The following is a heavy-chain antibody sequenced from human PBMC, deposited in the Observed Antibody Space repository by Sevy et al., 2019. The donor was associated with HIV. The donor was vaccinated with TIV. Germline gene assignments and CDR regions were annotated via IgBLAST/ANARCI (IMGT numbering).Heavy chain of an antibody. J-gene: IGHJ6*02. CDR3: ARETYRDYGTQYGMDV. D-gene: IGHD4-17*01. CDR1: GYTFTSYG. Sequence: ASVKVSCKASGYTFTSYGISWVRQAPGQGLEWMGWISAYNGNTNYAQKLQGRVTMTTDTSTSTAYMELRSLRSDDTAVYYCARETYRDYGTQYGMDVWGQGTTVTVS. CDR2: ISAYNGNT. V-gene: IGHV1-18*01.